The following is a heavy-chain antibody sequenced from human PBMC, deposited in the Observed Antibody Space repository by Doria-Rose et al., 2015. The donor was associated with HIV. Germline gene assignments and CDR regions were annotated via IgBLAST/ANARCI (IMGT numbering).Heavy chain of an antibody. CDR1: GASLSSPGMG. V-gene: IGHV2-26*01. CDR2: IFSDDER. CDR3: ARIKSSRWYHKYYFDF. D-gene: IGHD6-13*01. Sequence: QITLKESGPELVKLTETLTLTCTVSGASLSSPGMGVSWIRQPPGKALEWLANIFSDDERSYKTSLKSRLTISRGTSKSQVVLTMTDMDPVDTATYYCARIKSSRWYHKYYFDFWGQGTLVIVSA. J-gene: IGHJ4*02.